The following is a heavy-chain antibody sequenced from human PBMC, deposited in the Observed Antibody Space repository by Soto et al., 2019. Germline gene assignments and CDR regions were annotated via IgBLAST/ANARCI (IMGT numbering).Heavy chain of an antibody. CDR3: ARESGENWTYEAH. V-gene: IGHV4-4*07. D-gene: IGHD1-7*01. Sequence: QVQQLESGPGLVKPWDTLSLTCTVSGAYVSDFSWSWIRQPAGKGLEWIGRITVNGITQYTPSFRSRVTMSMDTSRNQFSLNLQSVTVADTALYYCARESGENWTYEAHWGQGTLVTVSS. J-gene: IGHJ1*01. CDR1: GAYVSDFS. CDR2: ITVNGIT.